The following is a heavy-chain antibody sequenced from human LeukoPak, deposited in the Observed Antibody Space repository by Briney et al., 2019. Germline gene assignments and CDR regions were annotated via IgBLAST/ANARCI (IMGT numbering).Heavy chain of an antibody. Sequence: ASVKVSCKASGYTFTSYDIRWVRQAPGQGLEWLGWISAYNGNTNYAQKLQGRVTMTTDTSTGTAYMELRSLRSDDTAVYYCARDRRGYYYDSSGPKTDYWGQGTLVTVSS. CDR3: ARDRRGYYYDSSGPKTDY. D-gene: IGHD3-22*01. CDR2: ISAYNGNT. J-gene: IGHJ4*02. V-gene: IGHV1-18*01. CDR1: GYTFTSYD.